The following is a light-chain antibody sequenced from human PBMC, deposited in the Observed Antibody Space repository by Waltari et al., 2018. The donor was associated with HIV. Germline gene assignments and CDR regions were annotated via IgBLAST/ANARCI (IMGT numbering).Light chain of an antibody. CDR1: QRVSTN. J-gene: IGKJ5*01. CDR3: QHYNNRPPLT. CDR2: SAS. V-gene: IGKV3-15*01. Sequence: ELVMTQSPATLSVSPGERATLSCRTSQRVSTNLAWYQQKPGQAPRLLIFSASARAAGIPARFSGSGSGTDFTLTISSPQSEDSAVYYCQHYNNRPPLTFGQGTRLEI.